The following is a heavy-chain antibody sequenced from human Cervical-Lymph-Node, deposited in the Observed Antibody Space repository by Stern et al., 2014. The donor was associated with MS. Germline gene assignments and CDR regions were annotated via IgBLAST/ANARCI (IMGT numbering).Heavy chain of an antibody. D-gene: IGHD2-2*01. J-gene: IGHJ4*02. Sequence: QLQLQESGPGLVKPSQTLSLTCTVSGASISNGGYYWSWIRQHPGKGLEWLGYIYYSGSTYYNPSLQSRVTISGDTAKSHFSLRLSSVTAADTAVYYCVSYAPTTKSFDNWGQGTLVTVSS. CDR2: IYYSGST. CDR1: GASISNGGYY. CDR3: VSYAPTTKSFDN. V-gene: IGHV4-31*03.